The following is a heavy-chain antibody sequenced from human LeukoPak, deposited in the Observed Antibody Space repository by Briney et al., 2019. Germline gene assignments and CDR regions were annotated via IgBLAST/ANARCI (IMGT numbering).Heavy chain of an antibody. J-gene: IGHJ4*02. CDR1: GFTLSIYW. Sequence: GGSLRLSCAASGFTLSIYWMSWVRQAPGKGLEWVANINEDGGEEYYVDSVKGRFTISRDNARNSLCQQMNSLRAEDTAVYYCARDPDVGTTDYWGQGTLVTVSS. CDR3: ARDPDVGTTDY. V-gene: IGHV3-7*01. CDR2: INEDGGEE. D-gene: IGHD1-7*01.